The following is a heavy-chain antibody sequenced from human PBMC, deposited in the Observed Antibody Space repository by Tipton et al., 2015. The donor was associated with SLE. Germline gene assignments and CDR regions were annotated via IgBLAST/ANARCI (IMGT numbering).Heavy chain of an antibody. V-gene: IGHV3-23*01. D-gene: IGHD6-13*01. Sequence: SLRLSCAASGFTFSIYSMTWVRQAPGKGLEWVSTINENGGATYYADSVEGRFTISRDNAKNSLYLQMNSLRAEDTAVYYCTRDPTIASAATYFDYWGQGTLVTVSS. CDR1: GFTFSIYS. CDR2: INENGGAT. CDR3: TRDPTIASAATYFDY. J-gene: IGHJ4*02.